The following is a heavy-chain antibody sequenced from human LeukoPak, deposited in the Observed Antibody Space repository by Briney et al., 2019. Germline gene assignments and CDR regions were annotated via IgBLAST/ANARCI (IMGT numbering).Heavy chain of an antibody. V-gene: IGHV3-73*01. CDR2: IRSKANSYAT. J-gene: IGHJ4*02. CDR1: GFTFSGSA. D-gene: IGHD2-15*01. Sequence: PGGSLKLSCAASGFTFSGSAMHWVRQASGKGLEWVGRIRSKANSYATAYAASVKGRFTISRDDSKNTAYLQMNSLKTEDTAVYYCTRPRYCSGSSCYEFDYWGQGTLVTVSS. CDR3: TRPRYCSGSSCYEFDY.